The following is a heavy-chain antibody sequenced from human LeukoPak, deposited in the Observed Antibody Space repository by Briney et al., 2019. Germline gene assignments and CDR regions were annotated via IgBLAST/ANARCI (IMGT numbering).Heavy chain of an antibody. CDR1: GFTFSRYW. CDR3: ATLSRVTYYDILTLDY. D-gene: IGHD3-9*01. V-gene: IGHV3-23*01. CDR2: ISGSGGST. Sequence: GGSLRLSCAASGFTFSRYWMSWVRQAPGKGLEWVSTISGSGGSTYYADSVKGRFTISRDNSKNTLYLQMNSLRAEDTAVYYCATLSRVTYYDILTLDYWGQGTLVTVSS. J-gene: IGHJ4*02.